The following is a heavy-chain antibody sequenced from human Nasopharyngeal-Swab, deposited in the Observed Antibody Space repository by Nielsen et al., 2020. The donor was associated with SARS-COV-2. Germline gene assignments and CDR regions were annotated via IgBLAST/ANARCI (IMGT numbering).Heavy chain of an antibody. D-gene: IGHD3-16*01. CDR2: TYYRSRWYI. J-gene: IGHJ2*01. V-gene: IGHV6-1*01. CDR1: GDSASTNSGA. CDR3: VRSIHDTDLGNWYFDL. Sequence: SQTLSLTCAISGDSASTNSGAWNWIRQSPSRGLEWLARTYYRSRWYIDYAVSVKGRLTINSDASKNRFSLQLNSVTPEDTAVYYCVRSIHDTDLGNWYFDLWGRGALVTVSS.